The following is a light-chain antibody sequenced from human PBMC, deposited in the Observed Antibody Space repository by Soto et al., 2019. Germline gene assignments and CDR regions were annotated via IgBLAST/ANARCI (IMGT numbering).Light chain of an antibody. CDR3: QAWDGSTVV. Sequence: SYELTQTPSVSVSPGQTASITCSGDKLGDKYACWYQQKPGQSPVLVIYQDSKRPSGIPERFSGSNSGNTATLTISGTQAMDEADYYCQAWDGSTVVFGGGTKLTVL. CDR2: QDS. J-gene: IGLJ2*01. CDR1: KLGDKY. V-gene: IGLV3-1*01.